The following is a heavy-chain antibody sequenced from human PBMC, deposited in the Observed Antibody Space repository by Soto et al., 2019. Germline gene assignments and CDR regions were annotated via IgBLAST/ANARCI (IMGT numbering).Heavy chain of an antibody. Sequence: SGPTLVKPTQTLTLTCTFSGFSFSISGVGVGWIRQPPGKALEWLALIYWDDDKRYSPSLKSRLTITKDTSKNQVVLTMTNMDFVDTATYYCAHTPPTVVGVAANQQSSGVSWFDPWGQGALVTVSS. J-gene: IGHJ5*02. CDR3: AHTPPTVVGVAANQQSSGVSWFDP. V-gene: IGHV2-5*02. D-gene: IGHD2-15*01. CDR1: GFSFSISGVG. CDR2: IYWDDDK.